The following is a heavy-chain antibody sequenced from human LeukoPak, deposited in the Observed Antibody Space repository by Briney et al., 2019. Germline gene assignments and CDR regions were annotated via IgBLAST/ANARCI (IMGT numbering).Heavy chain of an antibody. CDR2: IISVFGTT. V-gene: IGHV1-69*13. D-gene: IGHD1-26*01. CDR1: GYSFSVHY. Sequence: SVKVSCKASGYSFSVHYIHWVRQAPGQGLEWMGRIISVFGTTNYAQKFQGRLTISADESSRTAYMELSSLRSEDTAVYFRATEWADAFDIWGQGTMVTVSS. J-gene: IGHJ3*02. CDR3: ATEWADAFDI.